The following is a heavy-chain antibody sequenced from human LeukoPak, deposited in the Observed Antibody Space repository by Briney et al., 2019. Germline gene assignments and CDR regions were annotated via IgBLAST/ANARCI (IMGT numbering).Heavy chain of an antibody. Sequence: SLRLSCAASGFTFXDYAMHWVRQAPGKGLEWVSGISWNSGSIGYADSVKGRFTISRDNAKNSLYLQMNSLRAEDAALYYCAIADFDYWGQGTLVTVSS. CDR3: AIADFDY. CDR1: GFTFXDYA. V-gene: IGHV3-9*01. CDR2: ISWNSGSI. J-gene: IGHJ4*02.